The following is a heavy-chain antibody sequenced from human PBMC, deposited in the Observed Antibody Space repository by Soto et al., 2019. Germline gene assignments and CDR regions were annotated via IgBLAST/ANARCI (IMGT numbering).Heavy chain of an antibody. CDR2: INAGNGNT. CDR1: GYTFTSYA. J-gene: IGHJ4*02. CDR3: AREGVCSGGSCYSAVIALYYFDY. Sequence: GASVKVSCKASGYTFTSYAMRWVRQAPGQRLEWMGWINAGNGNTKYSQKFQGRVTITRDTSASTAYMELSSLRSEDTAVYYCAREGVCSGGSCYSAVIALYYFDYWGQGTLVTVSS. D-gene: IGHD2-15*01. V-gene: IGHV1-3*01.